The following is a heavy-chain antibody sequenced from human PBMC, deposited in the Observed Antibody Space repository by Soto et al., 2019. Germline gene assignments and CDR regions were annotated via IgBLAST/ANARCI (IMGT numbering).Heavy chain of an antibody. J-gene: IGHJ5*02. D-gene: IGHD6-19*01. V-gene: IGHV4-59*01. CDR1: GDSISSYY. Sequence: SETLSLTCAVSGDSISSYYWSWIRQPPGKGLEWIGYIYYSGSTNYNPSLKSRVTISVDTSKNQFSLKLSSVTAADTAVYYCARDSKFSSGWVLGNWFDPWGQGTLVTVS. CDR2: IYYSGST. CDR3: ARDSKFSSGWVLGNWFDP.